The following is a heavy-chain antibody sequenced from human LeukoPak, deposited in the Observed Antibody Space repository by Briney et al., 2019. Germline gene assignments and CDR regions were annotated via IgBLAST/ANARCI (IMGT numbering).Heavy chain of an antibody. D-gene: IGHD2-15*01. Sequence: GRSLRLSCAASGFTFSSYGMHWVRQAPGKGLEWVAVIWYDGRNKYYADSVKGRFTISRGNSKNTLYLQMNSLRAEDTAVYYCAKGLDWYCSGGSCYNIDYWGQGTLVTVSS. V-gene: IGHV3-33*06. J-gene: IGHJ4*02. CDR1: GFTFSSYG. CDR3: AKGLDWYCSGGSCYNIDY. CDR2: IWYDGRNK.